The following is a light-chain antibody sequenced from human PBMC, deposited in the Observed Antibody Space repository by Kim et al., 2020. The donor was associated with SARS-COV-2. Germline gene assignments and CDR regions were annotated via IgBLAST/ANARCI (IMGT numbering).Light chain of an antibody. CDR1: QNISNL. CDR3: QKYESYSS. CDR2: AAS. Sequence: CASVGDRGTITGRSSQNISNLVAWDQRKPGKVPMLLIYAASTWQSGVPSRFSGSGSGTDFTLTISSLQPEDFATYYCQKYESYSSFGQGTKVDIK. V-gene: IGKV1-27*01. J-gene: IGKJ1*01.